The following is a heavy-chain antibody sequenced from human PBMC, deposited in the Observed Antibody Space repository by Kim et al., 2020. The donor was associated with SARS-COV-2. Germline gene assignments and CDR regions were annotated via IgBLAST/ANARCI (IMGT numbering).Heavy chain of an antibody. V-gene: IGHV4-4*07. CDR3: ARDGSHLPFDY. CDR2: IYTSGRT. J-gene: IGHJ4*02. CDR1: GASISGYY. Sequence: SETLSLTCTVSGASISGYYWNWIRQSAGKGLEWIGRIYTSGRTDYNPSLTSRVSMSLDTSKKQLSLRLSSVTAADTAVYYCARDGSHLPFDYWGQVTLVT.